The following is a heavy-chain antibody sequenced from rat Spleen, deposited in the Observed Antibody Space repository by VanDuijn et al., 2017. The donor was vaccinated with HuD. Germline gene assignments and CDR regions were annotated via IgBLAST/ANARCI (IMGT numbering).Heavy chain of an antibody. CDR2: IINSASISYYRDSAIT. V-gene: IGHV5S13*01. Sequence: EVQLVESGGGLVQPGRSLKLSCAASGFPFSNYGLAWVRQAPTKGLEWVASIINSASISYYRDSAITYYRDSVTGRFTISRDNAKNTLYLQMDSLRSEDTATYYCARYYYGYWYFDFWGPGTMVTVSS. D-gene: IGHD1-1*01. CDR3: ARYYYGYWYFDF. J-gene: IGHJ1*01. CDR1: GFPFSNYG.